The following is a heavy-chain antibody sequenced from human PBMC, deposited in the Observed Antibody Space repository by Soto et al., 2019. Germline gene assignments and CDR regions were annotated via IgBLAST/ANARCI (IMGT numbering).Heavy chain of an antibody. CDR2: IYYSGST. CDR3: ASQRWGAAWFDS. D-gene: IGHD1-26*01. Sequence: RLLPEKKLEWIGYIYYSGSTNYNPSLKSRVTISVDTSKNQFSLKLSSVTAADTAVYFCASQRWGAAWFDSSGQGTLV. V-gene: IGHV4-61*07. J-gene: IGHJ5*01.